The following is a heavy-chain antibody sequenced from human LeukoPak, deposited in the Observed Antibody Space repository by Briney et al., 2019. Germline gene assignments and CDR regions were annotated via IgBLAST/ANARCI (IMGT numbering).Heavy chain of an antibody. CDR1: GFSVSSNY. J-gene: IGHJ4*02. CDR3: ARGRSGWYLDY. CDR2: IYSGGST. V-gene: IGHV3-66*01. D-gene: IGHD6-19*01. Sequence: GGSLRLSCAASGFSVSSNYMTWVRQAPGKGLEWVSVIYSGGSTYYADSAKGRFTISRDNSKNTAYLQMNSLRAEDTAVYYCARGRSGWYLDYWGQGTLVTVSS.